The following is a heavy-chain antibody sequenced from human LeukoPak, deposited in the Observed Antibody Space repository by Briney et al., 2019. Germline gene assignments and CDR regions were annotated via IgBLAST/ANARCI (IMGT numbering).Heavy chain of an antibody. CDR1: GGSISSGGYY. D-gene: IGHD6-13*01. CDR3: ARGPPNDRYSSSWYPPYFDY. V-gene: IGHV4-31*03. CDR2: IYYSGST. Sequence: PSETLSLTCTVSGGSISSGGYYWSWIRQHPGKGLEWIGYIYYSGSTYYNPSLKSRVTISVDTSKNQFSLKLSSVTAADTAVYYCARGPPNDRYSSSWYPPYFDYWGQGTLVTVSS. J-gene: IGHJ4*02.